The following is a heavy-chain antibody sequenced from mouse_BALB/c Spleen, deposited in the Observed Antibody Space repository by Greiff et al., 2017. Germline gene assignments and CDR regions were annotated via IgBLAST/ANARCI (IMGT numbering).Heavy chain of an antibody. V-gene: IGHV14-1*02. J-gene: IGHJ3*01. Sequence: EVMLVESGAELVRPGALVKLSCKASGFNIKDYYMHWVKQRPEQGLEWIGWIDPENGNTIYDPKFQGKASITADTSSNTAYLQLSSLTSEDTAVYYCAGYYYGSSSFAYWGQGTLVTVSA. CDR3: AGYYYGSSSFAY. CDR2: IDPENGNT. D-gene: IGHD1-1*01. CDR1: GFNIKDYY.